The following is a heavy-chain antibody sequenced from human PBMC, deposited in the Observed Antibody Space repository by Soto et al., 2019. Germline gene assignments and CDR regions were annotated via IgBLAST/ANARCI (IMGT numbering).Heavy chain of an antibody. Sequence: QLQLQESGPGLVKPSETLSLTCTVSGGSISSSSYYWGWIRQPPGKGLEWIGSIYYSGSTYYNPSLKSRVTLSVDTSKNQCSLKLSSVTAADTAVYYGARHRGGAALLNWFDPWGQGTLVTVSS. D-gene: IGHD6-6*01. CDR3: ARHRGGAALLNWFDP. CDR2: IYYSGST. CDR1: GGSISSSSYY. V-gene: IGHV4-39*01. J-gene: IGHJ5*02.